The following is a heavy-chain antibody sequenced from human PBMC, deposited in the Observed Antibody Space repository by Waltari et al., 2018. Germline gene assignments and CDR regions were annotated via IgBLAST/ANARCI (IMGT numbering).Heavy chain of an antibody. CDR3: VKGSGGSRPYYFDS. D-gene: IGHD1-26*01. V-gene: IGHV3-23*04. J-gene: IGHJ4*02. CDR2: ITDTGSDT. Sequence: EVQLVESGGGLVQPGGSLRLSCAASGFTFSSYSMNWVRQAPGKGLEWISAITDTGSDTYSAESVKGRFTISRDHSLYLQMKSLRVEDTAVYYCVKGSGGSRPYYFDSWGQGTLVTVSS. CDR1: GFTFSSYS.